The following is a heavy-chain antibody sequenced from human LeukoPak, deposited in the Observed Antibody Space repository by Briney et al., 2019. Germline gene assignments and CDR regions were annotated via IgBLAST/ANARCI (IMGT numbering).Heavy chain of an antibody. J-gene: IGHJ4*02. CDR1: GFNFSIYG. D-gene: IGHD3-3*01. V-gene: IGHV3-30*02. CDR3: VKDQGECPGSRCYLRFLEY. Sequence: PGGSLRLSCAASGFNFSIYGMHWVRQAPGKGVEWVTVVRYDQSATVYADSVQGRFAISRDNSKNTVYLQMNSLRVEDTALYFCVKDQGECPGSRCYLRFLEYWGEGTLVIVSS. CDR2: VRYDQSAT.